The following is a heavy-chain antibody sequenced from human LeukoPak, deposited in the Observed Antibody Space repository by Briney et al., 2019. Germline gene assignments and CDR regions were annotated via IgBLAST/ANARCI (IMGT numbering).Heavy chain of an antibody. CDR2: INPSGGTT. Sequence: VASVKVSCKASGYTFTSYYIHWVRQAPGQGLEWMGIINPSGGTTSYAQKFQGRVIMTRDTSTSTVYMELSSLRSEDTAVYYCARSAYCGGGSCYNIDYWGQGTLVTVSS. D-gene: IGHD2-15*01. J-gene: IGHJ4*02. CDR3: ARSAYCGGGSCYNIDY. V-gene: IGHV1-46*01. CDR1: GYTFTSYY.